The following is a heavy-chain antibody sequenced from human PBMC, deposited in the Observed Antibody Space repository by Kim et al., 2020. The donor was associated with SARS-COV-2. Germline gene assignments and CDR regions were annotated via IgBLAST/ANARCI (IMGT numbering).Heavy chain of an antibody. D-gene: IGHD3-22*01. J-gene: IGHJ6*02. CDR1: GYTFTSYD. V-gene: IGHV1-8*01. CDR3: AREGAYYYDSSGYPYYYYGMDV. CDR2: MNPNSGNT. Sequence: ASVKVSCKASGYTFTSYDINWVRQATGQGLEWMGWMNPNSGNTGYAQKFQGRVTMTRNTSISTAYMELSSLRSEDTAVYYCAREGAYYYDSSGYPYYYYGMDVWGQGTTVTVSS.